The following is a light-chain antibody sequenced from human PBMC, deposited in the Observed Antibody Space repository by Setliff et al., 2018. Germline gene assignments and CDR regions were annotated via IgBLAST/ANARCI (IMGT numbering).Light chain of an antibody. V-gene: IGLV2-8*01. CDR3: SSYAGSNNFPYV. CDR2: EVS. CDR1: SSDVGGYNY. Sequence: ALTQPPSPSGSPGQSVTISCTGTSSDVGGYNYVSWYQQHPGKAPKLMIYEVSKRPSGVPDRFSGSKSGNTASLTVSGLQAEDEADYYCSSYAGSNNFPYVFGTGTKVTVL. J-gene: IGLJ1*01.